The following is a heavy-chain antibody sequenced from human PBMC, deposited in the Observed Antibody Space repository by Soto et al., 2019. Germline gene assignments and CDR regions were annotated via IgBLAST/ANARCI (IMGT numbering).Heavy chain of an antibody. CDR1: GGSISSSSYY. Sequence: QLQLQESGPGLVKPSETLSLTCTVPGGSISSSSYYWGWIRQPPGKGLEWIGSIYYSGSTYYNPSLKSRVTISVDTSKNQFSLKLSSVTAADTAVYYCDSGTSDDYGGVWGKGTTVTVSS. D-gene: IGHD1-26*01. J-gene: IGHJ6*03. CDR3: DSGTSDDYGGV. V-gene: IGHV4-39*01. CDR2: IYYSGST.